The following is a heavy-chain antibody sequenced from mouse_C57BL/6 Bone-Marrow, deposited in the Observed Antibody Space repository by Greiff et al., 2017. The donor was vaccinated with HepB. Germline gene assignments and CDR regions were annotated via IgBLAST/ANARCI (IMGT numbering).Heavy chain of an antibody. CDR3: ARGRGLFDY. CDR1: GFTFSDYG. V-gene: IGHV5-17*01. J-gene: IGHJ2*01. Sequence: EVHLVESGGGLVKPGGSLKLSCAASGFTFSDYGMHWVRQAPEKGLEWVAYISSGSSTIYYADTVKGRFTISRDNAKNTLFLQMTSLRSEDTAMYYCARGRGLFDYWGQGTTLTVSS. CDR2: ISSGSSTI.